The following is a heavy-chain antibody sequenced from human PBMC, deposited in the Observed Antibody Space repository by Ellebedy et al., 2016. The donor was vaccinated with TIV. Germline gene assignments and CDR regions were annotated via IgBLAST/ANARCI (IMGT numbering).Heavy chain of an antibody. J-gene: IGHJ4*02. V-gene: IGHV1-3*01. CDR3: AREVITGAKIQPTFDY. D-gene: IGHD1-26*01. CDR2: INAGNGNT. Sequence: AASVKVSCKASGYTFTTYAMHWVRQPPGQRLEWMGRINAGNGNTTYSQKFQGRVTITRDTSASTAFVELSSLRSEDTAVYFCAREVITGAKIQPTFDYWGQGTLVTVSS. CDR1: GYTFTTYA.